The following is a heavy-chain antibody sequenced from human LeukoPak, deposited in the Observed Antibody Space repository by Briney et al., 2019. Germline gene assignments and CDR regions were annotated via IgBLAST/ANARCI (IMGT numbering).Heavy chain of an antibody. CDR1: GFTFSSFG. D-gene: IGHD4-11*01. CDR3: AKDRHTVTTFDY. CDR2: ISYDGRNE. V-gene: IGHV3-30*18. Sequence: PGRSLRLSCAASGFTFSSFGMHWVRQAPGKGLEWVAVISYDGRNEYYADSVKGRFTISRDNSKNTVYLQMNSLRPEDTAVYHCAKDRHTVTTFDYWGQGTLVTVSS. J-gene: IGHJ4*02.